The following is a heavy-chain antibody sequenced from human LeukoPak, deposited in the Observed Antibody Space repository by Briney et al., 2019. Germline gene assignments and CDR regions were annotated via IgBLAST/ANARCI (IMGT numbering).Heavy chain of an antibody. CDR3: AKKGIVIRAVIIIGSHKEAYYFDY. CDR1: GITLSNYG. Sequence: GGSLRLSCVVSGITLSNYGMSCVRQAPRKGLEWVSDISERGGSTNYADSVKGRFIIARDTSKNTGYLKMNCLRVEQTAVYVCAKKGIVIRAVIIIGSHKEAYYFDYWGQGILVTVYS. J-gene: IGHJ4*02. CDR2: ISERGGST. D-gene: IGHD3-10*01. V-gene: IGHV3-23*01.